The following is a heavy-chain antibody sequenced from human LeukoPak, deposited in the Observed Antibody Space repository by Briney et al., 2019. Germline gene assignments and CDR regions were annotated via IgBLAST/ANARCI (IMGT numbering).Heavy chain of an antibody. J-gene: IGHJ3*02. Sequence: GASVKVSCKASGFPFTGYYMHWVRQAPGQGLEWMGWINPNSGGTNYAQKFQGRVTMTRDTSIGTAYMELSRLRSDDTAIYYCARAPYNGGFDIWGQGTMVTVSS. CDR1: GFPFTGYY. CDR2: INPNSGGT. V-gene: IGHV1-2*02. D-gene: IGHD1-1*01. CDR3: ARAPYNGGFDI.